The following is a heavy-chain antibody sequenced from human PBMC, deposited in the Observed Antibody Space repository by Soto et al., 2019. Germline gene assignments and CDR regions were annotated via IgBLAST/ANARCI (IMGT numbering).Heavy chain of an antibody. Sequence: SLRLSCVASGFTFISSFMGWVRQAPGKGLEWVANINQDGGGTYYVDSVEGRFTISRDNAKDSLYLQMNSLRGEDTAVYYCARYFRGSGRYFFDYWGQGTLVTVSS. CDR2: INQDGGGT. V-gene: IGHV3-7*03. J-gene: IGHJ4*02. D-gene: IGHD6-19*01. CDR1: GFTFISSF. CDR3: ARYFRGSGRYFFDY.